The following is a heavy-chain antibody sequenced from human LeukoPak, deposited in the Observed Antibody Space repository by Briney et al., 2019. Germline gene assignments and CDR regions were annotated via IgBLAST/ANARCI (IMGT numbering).Heavy chain of an antibody. J-gene: IGHJ4*02. D-gene: IGHD3-3*01. Sequence: SVKVSCKASGGTFSSYAISWVRQAPGQGLEWMGGIIPIFGTANYAQKLQGRVTITADESTSTAYMELSSLRSEDTAVYYCARSLRDFWSGFDYWGQGTLVTVSS. V-gene: IGHV1-69*13. CDR1: GGTFSSYA. CDR3: ARSLRDFWSGFDY. CDR2: IIPIFGTA.